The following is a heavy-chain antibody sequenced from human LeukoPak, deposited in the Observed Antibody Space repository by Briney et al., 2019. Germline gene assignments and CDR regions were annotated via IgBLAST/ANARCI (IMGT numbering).Heavy chain of an antibody. CDR2: ISGSGGST. Sequence: GGSLRLSCAASGFTFSSYGMSWVRQAPGKGLEWVSAISGSGGSTYYADSVKGRFTISRDNSKNTLYLQMNSLRAEDTAVYYCARRLTGRSGYFDNGGYFDSWGQGTLVTVSS. CDR3: ARRLTGRSGYFDNGGYFDS. D-gene: IGHD3-22*01. V-gene: IGHV3-23*01. J-gene: IGHJ4*02. CDR1: GFTFSSYG.